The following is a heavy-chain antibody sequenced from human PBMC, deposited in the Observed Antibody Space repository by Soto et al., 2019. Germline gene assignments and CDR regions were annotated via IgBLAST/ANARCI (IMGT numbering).Heavy chain of an antibody. V-gene: IGHV3-11*01. J-gene: IGHJ3*01. CDR3: AREFSGNYVTFAL. Sequence: QVPLVESGGDLVKPGGSLTLSCAASGFTFSDHFMSRIRQAPGKGLELISYMTPSGSSRSYANSVKSRFTISKDNAKNSLYLQMNSLRGDDTAVYYWAREFSGNYVTFALWGQATMVTAS. D-gene: IGHD1-26*01. CDR2: MTPSGSSR. CDR1: GFTFSDHF.